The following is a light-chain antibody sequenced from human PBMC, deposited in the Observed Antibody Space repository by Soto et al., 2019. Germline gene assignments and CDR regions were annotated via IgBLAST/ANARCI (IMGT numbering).Light chain of an antibody. Sequence: QSALTQPASVSGSPGQSITISCTGTSSDVGGYNYVSSYQQNPGKAPKLMIYDVNNRPSGVSYRFSGSKSGNTASLTISGLQAEDEADYYCSSYTSSSTRVFGTGTKVTVL. V-gene: IGLV2-14*01. CDR1: SSDVGGYNY. CDR3: SSYTSSSTRV. CDR2: DVN. J-gene: IGLJ1*01.